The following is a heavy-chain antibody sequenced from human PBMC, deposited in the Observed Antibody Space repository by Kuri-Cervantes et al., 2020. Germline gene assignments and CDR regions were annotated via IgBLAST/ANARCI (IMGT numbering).Heavy chain of an antibody. D-gene: IGHD5-18*01. CDR3: ARGRSRSRTQPWNEYFQH. J-gene: IGHJ1*01. CDR2: INHSGST. Sequence: SETLSLTCAVYGGSFSGYYWSWIRQPPGKGLEWIGEINHSGSTNYNPSLKSRVTISVDTSKNQFSLKLTSVTAADTAVYYCARGRSRSRTQPWNEYFQHWGQGTLVTVSS. CDR1: GGSFSGYY. V-gene: IGHV4-34*01.